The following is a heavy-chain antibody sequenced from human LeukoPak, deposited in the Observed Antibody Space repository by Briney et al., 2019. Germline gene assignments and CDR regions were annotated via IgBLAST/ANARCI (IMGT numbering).Heavy chain of an antibody. D-gene: IGHD2-2*01. CDR2: MNPNSGNT. CDR1: GYTSTSYY. V-gene: IGHV1-2*02. CDR3: ARGGVVPADSFDY. J-gene: IGHJ4*02. Sequence: ASVKVSCKASGYTSTSYYMHWVRQAPGQGLEWMGWMNPNSGNTGYAQKFQGRVTMTRDTSISTAYMELSRLRSDDTAVYYCARGGVVPADSFDYWGQGTLVTVSS.